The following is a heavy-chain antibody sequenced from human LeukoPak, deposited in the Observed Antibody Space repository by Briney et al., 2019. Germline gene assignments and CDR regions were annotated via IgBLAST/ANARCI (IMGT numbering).Heavy chain of an antibody. CDR1: GGSISSYY. CDR3: AREGGYSSWSSAALYNWFDP. V-gene: IGHV4-4*07. J-gene: IGHJ5*02. CDR2: FYTSGST. Sequence: SETLSLTCTVSGGSISSYYGSWIRQPAGKGLEWIGRFYTSGSTNYNPSLKSRVNMPVDTSKTQFSLKLSSVTAADTAVYYCAREGGYSSWSSAALYNWFDPWGQGTLVTVSS. D-gene: IGHD6-6*01.